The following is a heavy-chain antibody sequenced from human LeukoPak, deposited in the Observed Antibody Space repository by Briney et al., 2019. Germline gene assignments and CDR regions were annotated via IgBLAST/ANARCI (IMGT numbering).Heavy chain of an antibody. V-gene: IGHV4-61*01. CDR3: AREGRSTPSDWFDS. CDR1: PGSVSSGRYY. CDR2: IYHSGST. J-gene: IGHJ5*01. D-gene: IGHD2-2*01. Sequence: SETLSLTCTVSPGSVSSGRYYWSWIRQPPGKGLDWIVCIYHSGSTKYNPSLKSRVIISIDPPTDQFSLKLNSVTAADTAVYYCAREGRSTPSDWFDSWGQGTLVTVSS.